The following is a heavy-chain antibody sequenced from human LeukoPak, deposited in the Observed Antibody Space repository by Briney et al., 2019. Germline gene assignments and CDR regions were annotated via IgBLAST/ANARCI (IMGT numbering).Heavy chain of an antibody. Sequence: SETLSLTCTVSGGSISSYYWSWIRQPPGKGLEWIGYIYYSGSTNYNPSLKGRVTISVDTSKNQFSLKLSSVTAADTAVYYCATLAGGTVVPNYFDYWGQGTLVTVSS. D-gene: IGHD2-15*01. CDR1: GGSISSYY. V-gene: IGHV4-59*08. J-gene: IGHJ4*02. CDR3: ATLAGGTVVPNYFDY. CDR2: IYYSGST.